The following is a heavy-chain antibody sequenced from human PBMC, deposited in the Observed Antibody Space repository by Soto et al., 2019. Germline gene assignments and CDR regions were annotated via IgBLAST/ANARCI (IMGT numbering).Heavy chain of an antibody. V-gene: IGHV3-48*03. Sequence: ESGGGLVQPGGSLRLSCAASGFTFSSYEMNWVRQAPGKGLEWVSYISSSGSTIYYADSVKGRFTISRDNAKNSLYLQMNSLRAEDTAVYYCARAGYCSGGSCYSRWFDPWGQGTLVTVSS. J-gene: IGHJ5*02. CDR1: GFTFSSYE. CDR2: ISSSGSTI. CDR3: ARAGYCSGGSCYSRWFDP. D-gene: IGHD2-15*01.